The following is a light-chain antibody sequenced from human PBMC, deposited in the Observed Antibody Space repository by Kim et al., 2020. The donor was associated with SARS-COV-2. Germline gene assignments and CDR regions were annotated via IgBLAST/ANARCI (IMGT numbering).Light chain of an antibody. CDR2: DVN. Sequence: PGQSVAISCTGISSDVGVYNCVSWYQHHPGKAPKLMIYDVNKRPSGVPDRFSGSKSGNTASLTISGLQAEDEADYYCCSYSASSVIFGGGTQLTVL. CDR1: SSDVGVYNC. J-gene: IGLJ2*01. V-gene: IGLV2-11*01. CDR3: CSYSASSVI.